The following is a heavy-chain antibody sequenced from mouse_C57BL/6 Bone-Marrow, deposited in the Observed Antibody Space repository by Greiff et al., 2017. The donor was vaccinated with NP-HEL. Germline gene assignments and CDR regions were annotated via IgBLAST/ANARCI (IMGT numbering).Heavy chain of an antibody. D-gene: IGHD2-2*01. CDR2: IWSGGST. CDR1: GFSLTSYG. CDR3: ARGYYRDFDV. V-gene: IGHV2-2*01. J-gene: IGHJ1*03. Sequence: QVQLKQSGPGLVQPSQSLSITCTVSGFSLTSYGVHWVRQSPGKGLEWLGVIWSGGSTDYNAAFISRLSISKDNSKSQVFFKMNSLQADDTAIYYCARGYYRDFDVWGTGTTVTVSS.